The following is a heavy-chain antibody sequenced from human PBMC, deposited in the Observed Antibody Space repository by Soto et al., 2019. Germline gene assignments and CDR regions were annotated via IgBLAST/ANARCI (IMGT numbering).Heavy chain of an antibody. J-gene: IGHJ6*02. CDR1: GGSISRYY. CDR3: ARDLWGYCGTDCYPLDV. Sequence: QVQLQESGPGLVKPSETLSLTCTVSGGSISRYYWSWIRQPPGKVLEWIGYMYNTGSTVYNPPVKSRVTISVDTSKIQFSLKLNSVTAADTAVYYCARDLWGYCGTDCYPLDVWGQGTTVTVSS. CDR2: MYNTGST. V-gene: IGHV4-59*01. D-gene: IGHD2-21*02.